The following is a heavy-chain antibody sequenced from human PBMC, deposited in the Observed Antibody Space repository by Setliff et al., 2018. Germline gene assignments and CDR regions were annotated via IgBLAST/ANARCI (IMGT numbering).Heavy chain of an antibody. V-gene: IGHV1-69*10. CDR2: IIPILGIA. CDR3: ARERRGDSGSYYNNYYYGMDV. D-gene: IGHD1-26*01. J-gene: IGHJ6*02. CDR1: GYTFTSYG. Sequence: GASVKVSCKASGYTFTSYGISWVRQAPGQGLEWMGWIIPILGIANYAQKFQGRVTITADKSTSTAYMELSSLRSDDTAVYYCARERRGDSGSYYNNYYYGMDVWGQGTTVTVSS.